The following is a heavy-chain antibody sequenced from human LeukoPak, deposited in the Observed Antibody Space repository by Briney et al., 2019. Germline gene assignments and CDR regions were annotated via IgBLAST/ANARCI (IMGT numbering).Heavy chain of an antibody. CDR3: ARISRGYYYDSSGPSHAFDF. V-gene: IGHV1-2*02. CDR1: GYTFTDYY. Sequence: ASVKLSCKASGYTFTDYYMHWVRRAPGQGLEWMGWINPNSGGTNYAQKFQGRVTMTRDTSISTAYMELSRLRSDDTAVYYCARISRGYYYDSSGPSHAFDFWGQGTMVTVSS. J-gene: IGHJ3*01. CDR2: INPNSGGT. D-gene: IGHD3-22*01.